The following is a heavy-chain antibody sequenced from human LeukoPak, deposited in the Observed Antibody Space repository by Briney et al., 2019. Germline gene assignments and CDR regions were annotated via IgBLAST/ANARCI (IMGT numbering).Heavy chain of an antibody. D-gene: IGHD4-11*01. J-gene: IGHJ4*02. V-gene: IGHV3-30*02. CDR1: GFTFSSYD. CDR3: TTSNGASVFDY. Sequence: PGGSLRLSCAPSGFTFSSYDMNWVRQAPGKGLERVAIIRYDGNNKYYADAVKGLFTTSRDNTEKTPYLQLNSLRAEDTAVYCCTTSNGASVFDYWGPGILVTVSS. CDR2: IRYDGNNK.